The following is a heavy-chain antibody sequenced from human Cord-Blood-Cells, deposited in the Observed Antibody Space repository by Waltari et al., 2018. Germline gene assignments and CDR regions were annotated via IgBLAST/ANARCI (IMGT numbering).Heavy chain of an antibody. CDR1: GGSISSSSYY. Sequence: QLQLQESGPGLVKPSETLSLTCTVSGGSISSSSYYWGWIRQPPGKGLEWIGSIDYSGSTYYNPSLKSRVTISVDTSKNQFSLKLSSVTAADTAVYYCARPYSSSWYYFDYWGQGTLVTVSS. CDR3: ARPYSSSWYYFDY. V-gene: IGHV4-39*01. J-gene: IGHJ4*02. D-gene: IGHD6-13*01. CDR2: IDYSGST.